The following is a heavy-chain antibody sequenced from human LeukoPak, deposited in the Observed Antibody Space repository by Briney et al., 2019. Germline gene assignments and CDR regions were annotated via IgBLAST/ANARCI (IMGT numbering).Heavy chain of an antibody. CDR2: IYYSGKT. D-gene: IGHD3-22*01. Sequence: PSETLSLTCTVSGGSMSSHYWSWIRQSPGKGLQWSGDIYYSGKTYYYPSLQSRVTISVDTSKIRFSLMLLSVAAADTALYYCARLLDNDGSGAPDTFDMWGLGTMVTASS. V-gene: IGHV4-59*11. CDR3: ARLLDNDGSGAPDTFDM. CDR1: GGSMSSHY. J-gene: IGHJ3*02.